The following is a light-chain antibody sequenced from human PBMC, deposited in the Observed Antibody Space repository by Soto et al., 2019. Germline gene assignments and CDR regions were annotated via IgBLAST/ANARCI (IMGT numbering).Light chain of an antibody. Sequence: DIQMTESPSTLSASVGDRVTITCRASQSISSWLAWYQQKPGKAPKLLTYDASSLESGVPSRFSGSGSGTEFTLTISSLQPDDFATYYCQQYNSYPMTFGQGPKVDIK. V-gene: IGKV1-5*01. CDR3: QQYNSYPMT. CDR2: DAS. CDR1: QSISSW. J-gene: IGKJ1*01.